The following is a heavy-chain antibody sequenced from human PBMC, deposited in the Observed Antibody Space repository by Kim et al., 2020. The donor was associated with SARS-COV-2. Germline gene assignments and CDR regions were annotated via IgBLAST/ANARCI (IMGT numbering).Heavy chain of an antibody. CDR3: ARDRDYGDYGLNYGMDV. V-gene: IGHV1-46*01. J-gene: IGHJ6*02. D-gene: IGHD4-17*01. CDR2: INPSGGST. CDR1: GYTFTSYY. Sequence: ASVKVSCKASGYTFTSYYMHWVRQAPGQGLEWMGIINPSGGSTSYAQKFQGRVTMTRDTSTSTVYMELSSLRSEDTAVYYCARDRDYGDYGLNYGMDVWGQGTTVTVSS.